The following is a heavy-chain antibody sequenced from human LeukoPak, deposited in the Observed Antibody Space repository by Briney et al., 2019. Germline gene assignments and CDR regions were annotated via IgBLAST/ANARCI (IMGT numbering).Heavy chain of an antibody. Sequence: GGSLRLSRAASGFSFSSYSMNWVRQAPGKGLEWVSSISDSSTYIFNADPVQGRFTISRDDAKNSLYLQMNSLRVEDTAVYYCVRVVYCSGGSCSYYFDFWGQGTLVTVSS. CDR1: GFSFSSYS. CDR3: VRVVYCSGGSCSYYFDF. J-gene: IGHJ4*02. CDR2: ISDSSTYI. D-gene: IGHD2-15*01. V-gene: IGHV3-21*01.